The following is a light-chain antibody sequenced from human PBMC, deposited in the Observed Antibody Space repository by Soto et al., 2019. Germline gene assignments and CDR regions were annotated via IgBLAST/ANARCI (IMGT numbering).Light chain of an antibody. J-gene: IGLJ1*01. V-gene: IGLV1-40*01. CDR2: GNS. Sequence: QSVLTQPPSVSVAPGQRVTISCTGSNSNIGAGYDVHWYQQLPGTAPKLLIYGNSNRPSGVPDRFSGSKSGTSASLNITGIQAPDEAHSSCQSYSARLSGYVFGTGTKVTV. CDR1: NSNIGAGYD. CDR3: QSYSARLSGYV.